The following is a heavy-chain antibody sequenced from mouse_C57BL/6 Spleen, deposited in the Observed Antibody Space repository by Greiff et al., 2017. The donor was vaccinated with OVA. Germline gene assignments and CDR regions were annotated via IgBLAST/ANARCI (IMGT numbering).Heavy chain of an antibody. CDR2: INYGGSST. CDR3: ARRAVVAYYAMDD. Sequence: EVKVVESEGGLVQPGSSMKLSCTASGFTFSDYYMAWVRQVPEKGLEWVANINYGGSSTYYLDSLKSRFIISRDNAKNILYLQMSSLKSEDTATYYCARRAVVAYYAMDDWGQGTSVTVSS. D-gene: IGHD1-1*01. V-gene: IGHV5-16*01. J-gene: IGHJ4*01. CDR1: GFTFSDYY.